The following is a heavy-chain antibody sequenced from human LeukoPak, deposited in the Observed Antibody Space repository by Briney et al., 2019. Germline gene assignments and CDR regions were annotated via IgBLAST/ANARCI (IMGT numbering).Heavy chain of an antibody. CDR3: AKVSSANYFDY. J-gene: IGHJ4*02. V-gene: IGHV3-23*01. Sequence: PGGSLRLSCAASGFSFSSYAMSWVRQAPGKGLEWVSAISGSGGNTYYADSVRGRFTISRDNSKNTLYLQMNSLRAEDTARDYCAKVSSANYFDYWGQGTLVTVSS. CDR2: ISGSGGNT. CDR1: GFSFSSYA. D-gene: IGHD6-6*01.